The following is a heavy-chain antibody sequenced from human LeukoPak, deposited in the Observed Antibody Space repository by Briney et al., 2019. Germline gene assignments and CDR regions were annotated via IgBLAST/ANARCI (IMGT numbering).Heavy chain of an antibody. Sequence: GGSLRLSCAASGFTFSTYSMSWVRQAPGKGLEWVSSIGSGGTYVYYADSVKGRFTISRDNSKNTLYLQVNSLRAEDTAVYYCAKGGKWDVTPFDYWGQGTLVTVSS. D-gene: IGHD1-26*01. CDR1: GFTFSTYS. J-gene: IGHJ4*02. V-gene: IGHV3-23*01. CDR3: AKGGKWDVTPFDY. CDR2: IGSGGTYV.